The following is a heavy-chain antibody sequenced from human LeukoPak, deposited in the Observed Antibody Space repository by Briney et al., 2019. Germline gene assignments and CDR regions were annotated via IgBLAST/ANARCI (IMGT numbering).Heavy chain of an antibody. V-gene: IGHV4-39*07. CDR1: GGSISSSSYY. D-gene: IGHD3-10*01. CDR3: ARVRGSGKYYYYYMDV. CDR2: IYYSGST. J-gene: IGHJ6*03. Sequence: SETLSLTCTVSGGSISSSSYYWGWIRQPPGKGLEWIGSIYYSGSTNYNPSLKSRVTISVDTSKNQFSLKLSSVTAADTAVYYCARVRGSGKYYYYYMDVWGKGTTVTISS.